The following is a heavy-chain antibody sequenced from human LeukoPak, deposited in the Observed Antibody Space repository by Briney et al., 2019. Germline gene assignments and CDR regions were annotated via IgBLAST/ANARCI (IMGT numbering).Heavy chain of an antibody. Sequence: GGSLRLSCAASGFTFSSYSMNWVRQAPGKGLEWVSYISSSSSTIYYADSVKGRFTISRDNAQNSLYLQMNGLRVEDTAVYYCTRRLDDWGQGTLVTVSS. CDR2: ISSSSSTI. D-gene: IGHD3-16*01. V-gene: IGHV3-48*04. CDR3: TRRLDD. CDR1: GFTFSSYS. J-gene: IGHJ4*02.